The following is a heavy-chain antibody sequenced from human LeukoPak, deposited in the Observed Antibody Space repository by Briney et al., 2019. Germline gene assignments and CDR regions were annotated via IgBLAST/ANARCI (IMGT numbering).Heavy chain of an antibody. J-gene: IGHJ6*02. CDR1: GYTFTSYG. Sequence: ASVKVSCKASGYTFTSYGISWVRQAPGQGLEWMGWISAYNGNTNYAQKLQGRVTVTTDTSTSTAYMELRSLRSDDTAVYYCARDPPRIVVVVAATNYYGMDVWSQGTTVTVSS. V-gene: IGHV1-18*01. CDR2: ISAYNGNT. CDR3: ARDPPRIVVVVAATNYYGMDV. D-gene: IGHD2-15*01.